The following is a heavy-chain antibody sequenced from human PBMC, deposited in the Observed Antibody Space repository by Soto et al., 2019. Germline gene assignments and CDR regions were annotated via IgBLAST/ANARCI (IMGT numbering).Heavy chain of an antibody. Sequence: QVQLVQSGAEVKKPRSSVKVSCKTSGGTFSTYTISWVRQAPGQGLEWMGRIIPILGIANYAQKFQGRVTITADKSTSTAYMELSSLRSEDTAVYYCAIHIAVAGTSSYYYGMDVWGQGTTVTVSS. D-gene: IGHD6-19*01. CDR2: IIPILGIA. CDR1: GGTFSTYT. J-gene: IGHJ6*02. CDR3: AIHIAVAGTSSYYYGMDV. V-gene: IGHV1-69*02.